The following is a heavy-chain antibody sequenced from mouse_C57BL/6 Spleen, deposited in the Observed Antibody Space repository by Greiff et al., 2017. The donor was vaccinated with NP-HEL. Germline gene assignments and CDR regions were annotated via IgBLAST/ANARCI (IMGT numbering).Heavy chain of an antibody. J-gene: IGHJ4*01. CDR1: GYTFTEYT. CDR3: ARHEGPRYGYDDAMDY. D-gene: IGHD2-2*01. CDR2: FYPGSGSI. Sequence: VKLQESGAELVKPGASVKLSCKASGYTFTEYTIHWVKQRSGQGLEWIGWFYPGSGSIKYNEKFKDKAPLTADKSSSTVYMELSRLTSEDSAVYFCARHEGPRYGYDDAMDYWGQGTSVTVSS. V-gene: IGHV1-62-2*01.